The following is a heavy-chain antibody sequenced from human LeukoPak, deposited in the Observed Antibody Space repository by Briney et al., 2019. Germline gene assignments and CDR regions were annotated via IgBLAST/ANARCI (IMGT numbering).Heavy chain of an antibody. D-gene: IGHD3-22*01. Sequence: SETLSLTCAVYGGSFSGYYWSWIRQPPGKGLEWIGEINHSGSTNYNPSLKSRVTISVDRSKNQFSLKLSSVTAADTAVYYCARVVNYYDSSGYYYDAFDIWGQGTMVTVSS. V-gene: IGHV4-34*01. J-gene: IGHJ3*02. CDR2: INHSGST. CDR3: ARVVNYYDSSGYYYDAFDI. CDR1: GGSFSGYY.